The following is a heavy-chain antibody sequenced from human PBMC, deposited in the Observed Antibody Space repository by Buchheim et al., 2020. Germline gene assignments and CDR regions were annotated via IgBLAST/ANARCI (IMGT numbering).Heavy chain of an antibody. CDR3: AKDGQSYYYYYYGMDV. D-gene: IGHD6-19*01. Sequence: QVQLVESGGGVVQPGRSLRLSCAASGFTFSSYGMHWVRQAPGKGLEWVAVISYDGSNKYYADSVKGRFTISRDNSKNTLDLKMNSLRAEDTAVYYCAKDGQSYYYYYYGMDVWGQGTT. CDR1: GFTFSSYG. J-gene: IGHJ6*02. V-gene: IGHV3-30*18. CDR2: ISYDGSNK.